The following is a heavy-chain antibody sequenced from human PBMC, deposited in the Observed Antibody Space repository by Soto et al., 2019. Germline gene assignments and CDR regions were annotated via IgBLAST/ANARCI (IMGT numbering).Heavy chain of an antibody. CDR2: INPNRGGT. Sequence: ASVKVSCKASGYTFTGYYMHWVRQAPGQGLEWMGWINPNRGGTNYAQKFQGRVTMTRDTSISTAYMELSRLRSDDTAVYYCARRGYCSSTSCYRVFGLYYYYGMDVWGQGTTVTVSS. J-gene: IGHJ6*02. D-gene: IGHD2-2*01. CDR3: ARRGYCSSTSCYRVFGLYYYYGMDV. V-gene: IGHV1-2*02. CDR1: GYTFTGYY.